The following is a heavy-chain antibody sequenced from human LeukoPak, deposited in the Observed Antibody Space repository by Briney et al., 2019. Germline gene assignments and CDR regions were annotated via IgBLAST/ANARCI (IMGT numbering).Heavy chain of an antibody. Sequence: SGTLSLTCAVSGGSISSSNWWSWIRQPPGKGLEWIGYIYYSGSTNYNPSLKSRVTISVDTSKNQFSLKLSSVTAADTAVYYCARNKEALNWFDPWGQGTLVTVSS. D-gene: IGHD1/OR15-1a*01. J-gene: IGHJ5*02. V-gene: IGHV4-61*01. CDR3: ARNKEALNWFDP. CDR2: IYYSGST. CDR1: GGSISSSNW.